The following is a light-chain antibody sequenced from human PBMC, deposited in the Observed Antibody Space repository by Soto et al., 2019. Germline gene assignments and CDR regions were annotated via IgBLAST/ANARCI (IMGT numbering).Light chain of an antibody. CDR1: RSNIGSNT. V-gene: IGLV1-44*01. Sequence: QSVLTQPPSASGTPGQRVTISCSGSRSNIGSNTVNWYRQLPGTAPKLLIYSNNQRPSGVPDRFSGSKSGTSASLAISGLQSEDEADYYCAAWDDSLNGYVFGTGTKVNVL. CDR2: SNN. CDR3: AAWDDSLNGYV. J-gene: IGLJ1*01.